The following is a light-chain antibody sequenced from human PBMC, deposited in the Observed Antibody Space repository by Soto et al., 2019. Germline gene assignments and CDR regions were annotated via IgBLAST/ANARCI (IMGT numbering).Light chain of an antibody. CDR1: QSISSW. V-gene: IGKV1-5*03. CDR3: QHYNTYSPRT. Sequence: DIQMTQSPSTLSASVGDRVTITCRASQSISSWLAWYQQKPGEAPKLLIYKASSLESGVPSRFSGSGSGTEFTLTISSLQPDDFATYYCQHYNTYSPRTFGQGTKVDI. CDR2: KAS. J-gene: IGKJ1*01.